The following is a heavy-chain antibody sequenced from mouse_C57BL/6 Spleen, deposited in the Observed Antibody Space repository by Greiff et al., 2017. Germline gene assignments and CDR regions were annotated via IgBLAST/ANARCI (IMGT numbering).Heavy chain of an antibody. CDR1: GYSITSGYY. Sequence: EVQLQESGPGLVKPSQSLSLTCSVTGYSITSGYYWYWIRLLPGNKLEWMGYIRYDGSNNYNPSLKNRISITRDTSKNQFFLKLNYVTTEDTATYDCARDRTVGEYYAMDYWGQGTSVTVSS. J-gene: IGHJ4*01. D-gene: IGHD1-1*01. CDR3: ARDRTVGEYYAMDY. V-gene: IGHV3-6*01. CDR2: IRYDGSN.